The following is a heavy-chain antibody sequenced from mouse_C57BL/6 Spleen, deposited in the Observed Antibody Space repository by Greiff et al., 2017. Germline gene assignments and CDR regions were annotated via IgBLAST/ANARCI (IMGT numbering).Heavy chain of an antibody. Sequence: QVQLQQPGAELVKPGASVQLSCKASGYTFTSYWMQWVTQRPGQGLEWIGELDPTDSYTNYKQKFKGKATLTVDTSSSTAYMQLSSLTSEDSAVYYCARGHSSVEDYWGQGTTLTVSS. V-gene: IGHV1-50*01. CDR2: LDPTDSYT. D-gene: IGHD1-1*01. CDR3: ARGHSSVEDY. CDR1: GYTFTSYW. J-gene: IGHJ2*01.